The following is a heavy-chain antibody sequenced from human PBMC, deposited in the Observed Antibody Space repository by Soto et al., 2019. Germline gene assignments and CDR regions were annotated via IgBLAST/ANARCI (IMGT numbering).Heavy chain of an antibody. D-gene: IGHD2-15*01. CDR1: GGSISSGDYY. CDR2: IYYSGST. Sequence: PSETLSLTCTVSGGSISSGDYYWSWIRQPPGKGLEWIGYIYYSGSTYYNPSLKSRVTISVDTSKNQFSLKLSSVTAADTAVYYCARDLVVGDYYYGMDVWGQGTTVTVSS. CDR3: ARDLVVGDYYYGMDV. J-gene: IGHJ6*02. V-gene: IGHV4-30-4*01.